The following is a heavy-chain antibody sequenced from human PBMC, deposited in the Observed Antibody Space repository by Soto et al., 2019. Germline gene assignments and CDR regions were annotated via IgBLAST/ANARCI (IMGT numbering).Heavy chain of an antibody. V-gene: IGHV1-3*01. CDR1: GYTFTSYA. CDR3: ARLLVGIAAAGMDY. J-gene: IGHJ4*02. CDR2: INAGNGNT. D-gene: IGHD6-13*01. Sequence: ASVKVSCKASGYTFTSYAMHWVRQAPGQRLEWMGWINAGNGNTKYSQKLQGRVTITRDTSTSTAYMELRSLRSDDTAVYYCARLLVGIAAAGMDYWGRGTLVTVSS.